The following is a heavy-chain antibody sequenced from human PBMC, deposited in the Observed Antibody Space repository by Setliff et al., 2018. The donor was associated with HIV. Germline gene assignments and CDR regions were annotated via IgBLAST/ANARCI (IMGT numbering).Heavy chain of an antibody. CDR3: ARATFGGTILKGCDY. CDR2: LSGTSSTI. CDR1: GFSFSDYY. V-gene: IGHV3-11*01. D-gene: IGHD2-15*01. Sequence: PGGSLRLSCAASGFSFSDYYMYWIRQAPGKGLEWVSSLSGTSSTIYLADSVKGRFTISRDNAKNSLYLEMKSLRDDDTALYYCARATFGGTILKGCDYWGLGTLVTVSS. J-gene: IGHJ4*02.